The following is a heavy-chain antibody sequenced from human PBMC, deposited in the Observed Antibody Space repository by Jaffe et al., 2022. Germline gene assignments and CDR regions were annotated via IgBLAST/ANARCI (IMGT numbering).Heavy chain of an antibody. J-gene: IGHJ6*03. D-gene: IGHD3-10*01. V-gene: IGHV3-30*02. CDR2: IRYDGSNK. Sequence: QVQLVESGGGVVQPGGSLRLSCAASGFTFSSYGMHWVRQAPGKGLEWVAFIRYDGSNKYYADSVKGRFTISRDNSKNTLYLQMNSLRPDDTALYYCAKDLGYYGSGGPYYMDVWGKGTTVTVSS. CDR1: GFTFSSYG. CDR3: AKDLGYYGSGGPYYMDV.